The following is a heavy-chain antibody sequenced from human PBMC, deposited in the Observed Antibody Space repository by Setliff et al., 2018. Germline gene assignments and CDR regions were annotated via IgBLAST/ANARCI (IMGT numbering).Heavy chain of an antibody. CDR3: MRQVSGGLWYFDY. CDR2: IYHDGRA. V-gene: IGHV4-38-2*01. CDR1: GLSISGEYY. D-gene: IGHD6-19*01. J-gene: IGHJ4*02. Sequence: PSETLSLTCAVSGLSISGEYYWGWIRQPPGGGPEWIGIIYHDGRAYYSTSLKSRVNLSLDMSKTQFSLHLNSVTAADTAVYYCMRQVSGGLWYFDYWGQGILVTVSS.